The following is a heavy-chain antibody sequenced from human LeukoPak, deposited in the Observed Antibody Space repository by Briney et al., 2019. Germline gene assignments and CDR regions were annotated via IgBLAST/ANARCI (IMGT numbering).Heavy chain of an antibody. Sequence: GGSLRLSCAASEFTVSDNYMSLVRQAPGKGLEWVSYISTSSRTIYYADSVKGRSTISRDNAKNSLYLQLNSLRAEDTAVYYCARDGYDFWSDYPTTLDCWGQGTLVTVSS. D-gene: IGHD3-3*01. CDR2: ISTSSRTI. J-gene: IGHJ4*02. V-gene: IGHV3-11*04. CDR1: EFTVSDNY. CDR3: ARDGYDFWSDYPTTLDC.